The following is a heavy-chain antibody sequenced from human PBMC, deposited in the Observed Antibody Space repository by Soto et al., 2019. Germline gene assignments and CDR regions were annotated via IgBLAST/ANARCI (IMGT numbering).Heavy chain of an antibody. D-gene: IGHD6-6*01. CDR1: GFTFSSYA. Sequence: EVQLLESGGGLVQPGESLRLSCAASGFTFSSYAMSWVRQAPGKGLEWVSVISGSDDSTYYADSVKGRFTIYRDNSTNTLYLQMNSLRAEDTAVYYCAKMSSSSTFDYWGQGNLVTVSS. J-gene: IGHJ4*02. CDR3: AKMSSSSTFDY. V-gene: IGHV3-23*01. CDR2: ISGSDDST.